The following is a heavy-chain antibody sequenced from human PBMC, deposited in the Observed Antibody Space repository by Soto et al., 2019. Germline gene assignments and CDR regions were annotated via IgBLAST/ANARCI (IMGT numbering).Heavy chain of an antibody. CDR3: ARDSSSWNFDY. D-gene: IGHD6-13*01. V-gene: IGHV1-3*01. CDR1: GYTFTSYA. J-gene: IGHJ4*02. CDR2: INAGNGNT. Sequence: ASVKVSCKASGYTFTSYAMHWVRQAPGQRLEWMGWINAGNGNTKYSQKFKGRVTITRDTSASTAYIELSSLRSEDTAVYYCARDSSSWNFDYWGQGALVTVS.